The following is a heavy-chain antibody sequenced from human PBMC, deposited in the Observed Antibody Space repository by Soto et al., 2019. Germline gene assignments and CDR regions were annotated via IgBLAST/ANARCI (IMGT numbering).Heavy chain of an antibody. CDR2: VSPYNGNT. J-gene: IGHJ4*02. D-gene: IGHD1-26*01. CDR1: GYTFTNFG. Sequence: QVQLVQSGTEVKKPGASVKVTCRPSGYTFTNFGISWVRQAPGQGLEWLGWVSPYNGNTYSAQSLQGRLTMTTDTSTGTVYMELTGLTFNDTAVYYCARAIKRWEVNYYFDFWGQGTLVTVSS. V-gene: IGHV1-18*01. CDR3: ARAIKRWEVNYYFDF.